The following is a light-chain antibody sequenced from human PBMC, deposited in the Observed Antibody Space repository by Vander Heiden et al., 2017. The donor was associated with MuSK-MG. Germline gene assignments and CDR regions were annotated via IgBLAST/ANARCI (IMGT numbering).Light chain of an antibody. CDR3: QKEKSAPLT. Sequence: DIQMTQSPSSLSASVGDRVTITCRASQGIGTYLAWYQQKPGQGPKLLIYAASTLQSGVQSRFSGSGSGSGTDFTLTISSLQPEDVATYYCQKEKSAPLTFGGGTKVEIK. CDR1: QGIGTY. J-gene: IGKJ4*01. CDR2: AAS. V-gene: IGKV1-27*01.